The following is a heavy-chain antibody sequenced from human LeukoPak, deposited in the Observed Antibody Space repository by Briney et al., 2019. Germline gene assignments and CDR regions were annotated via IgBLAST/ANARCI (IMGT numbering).Heavy chain of an antibody. Sequence: SETLSLTCAAYGGSLSGYYWSWIRQPPGKGLEWIGEINHSGSTKYNPSLKSRVTISVDTSKNQFSLKLNSVTATDTAVYYCARSRIGWFDPWGQGTLVTVSS. V-gene: IGHV4-34*01. J-gene: IGHJ5*02. CDR3: ARSRIGWFDP. D-gene: IGHD1-26*01. CDR1: GGSLSGYY. CDR2: INHSGST.